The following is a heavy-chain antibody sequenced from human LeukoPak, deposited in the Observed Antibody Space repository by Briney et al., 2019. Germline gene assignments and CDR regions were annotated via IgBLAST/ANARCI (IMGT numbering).Heavy chain of an antibody. D-gene: IGHD4-17*01. Sequence: PGGSLRLSCAASGFTFSSYAMSWVRQAPGKGLEWVSAISGSGGSTYYADSVKGRFTISRDNSKNTLYLQVNSLRAEDTAVYYCAKDNTVTHLAKWFDPWGQGTLVTVSS. V-gene: IGHV3-23*01. CDR1: GFTFSSYA. J-gene: IGHJ5*02. CDR3: AKDNTVTHLAKWFDP. CDR2: ISGSGGST.